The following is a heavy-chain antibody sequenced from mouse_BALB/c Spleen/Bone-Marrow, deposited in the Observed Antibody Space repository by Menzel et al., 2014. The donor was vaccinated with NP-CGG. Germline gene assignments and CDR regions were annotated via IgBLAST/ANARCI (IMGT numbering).Heavy chain of an antibody. CDR2: INPSNGRA. V-gene: IGHV1S81*02. D-gene: IGHD1-1*01. CDR3: ARYYNYYFDV. CDR1: GYTFTNYW. J-gene: IGHJ1*01. Sequence: QVHVKQSGAEVVKPGASVWLSCKPSGYTFTNYWMHWVKQRPGQGLEWIGDINPSNGRATYSEKFKSKATLTVDTSSSTAYMQLSSLTSEDSAVYYCARYYNYYFDVWGAGTTVTVSS.